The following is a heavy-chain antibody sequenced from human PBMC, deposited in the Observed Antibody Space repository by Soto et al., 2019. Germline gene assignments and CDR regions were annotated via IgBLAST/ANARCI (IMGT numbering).Heavy chain of an antibody. J-gene: IGHJ4*02. CDR2: IYYSGST. Sequence: SETLSLTCTVSGGSISSGGYYWSWIRQHPGKGLEWIGYIYYSGSTYYNPSLKSRVTIPVDTSKNQFSLKLSSVTAADTAVYYCARASNWNYVYFDYWGQGTLVTVSS. V-gene: IGHV4-31*03. CDR1: GGSISSGGYY. D-gene: IGHD1-7*01. CDR3: ARASNWNYVYFDY.